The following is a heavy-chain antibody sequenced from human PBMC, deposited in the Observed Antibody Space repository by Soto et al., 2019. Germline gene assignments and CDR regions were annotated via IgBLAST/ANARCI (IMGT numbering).Heavy chain of an antibody. V-gene: IGHV1-46*01. CDR3: AREYETWLQWYYFDY. Sequence: ASVKVSCKASGYTFTSYYMHWVRQAPGQGLEWMGIINPSGGSTSYAQKFQGRVTMTRDTSTSTVYMELSSLRSEDTAVYYCAREYETWLQWYYFDYWGQGTLVTVSS. CDR1: GYTFTSYY. D-gene: IGHD5-12*01. J-gene: IGHJ4*02. CDR2: INPSGGST.